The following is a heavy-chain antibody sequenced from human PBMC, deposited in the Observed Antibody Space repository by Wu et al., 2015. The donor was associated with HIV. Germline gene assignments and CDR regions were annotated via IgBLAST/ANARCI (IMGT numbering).Heavy chain of an antibody. Sequence: VQSGAEVKKPGASVKVSCKASDYRFVTYGVTWLRQVPGHRFEWMGWISPYNENIDVAQKFQGRFTMTTDTSTTTAYMELRNLTSEDTAVYYCARPSDMVRGNYGPTGDAYDVWGLGTLVIVSS. CDR2: ISPYNENI. V-gene: IGHV1-18*01. J-gene: IGHJ3*01. D-gene: IGHD3-10*01. CDR1: DYRFVTYG. CDR3: ARPSDMVRGNYGPTGDAYDV.